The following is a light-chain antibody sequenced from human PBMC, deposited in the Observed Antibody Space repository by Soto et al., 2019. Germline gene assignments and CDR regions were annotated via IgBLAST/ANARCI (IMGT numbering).Light chain of an antibody. Sequence: EIVMTQSPATLSVSPGERATLSCRASQSVSSNLAWYQQKPGQAPRLLIYGASTRATGIPARFSGSRSGTDFTLTISSLEPEDFAIYYCQQRQYWPPITFGQGTRLEIK. V-gene: IGKV3-15*01. CDR1: QSVSSN. CDR2: GAS. CDR3: QQRQYWPPIT. J-gene: IGKJ5*01.